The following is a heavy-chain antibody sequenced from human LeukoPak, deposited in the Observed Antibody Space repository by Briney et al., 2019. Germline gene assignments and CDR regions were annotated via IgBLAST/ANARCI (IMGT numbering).Heavy chain of an antibody. J-gene: IGHJ3*02. CDR1: GFTFSSYS. CDR3: ARGDYGDYVGAFDI. Sequence: GGSLRLSCAASGFTFSSYSMNWVRQAPGKGLEWVSSISSSSSYIYYADSVKGRFTISRDNAKYSLYLQMNSLRAEDTAVYYCARGDYGDYVGAFDIWGQGTMVTVSS. D-gene: IGHD4-17*01. V-gene: IGHV3-21*01. CDR2: ISSSSSYI.